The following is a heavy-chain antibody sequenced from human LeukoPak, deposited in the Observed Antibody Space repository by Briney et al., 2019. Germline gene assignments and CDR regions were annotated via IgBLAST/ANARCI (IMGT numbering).Heavy chain of an antibody. CDR2: IYSGGRT. J-gene: IGHJ4*02. Sequence: GGSLRLSCAASGFTVSRNYMSWVRQAPGKGLEWVSVIYSGGRTYYADSVKGRFTISRDNSKNTLYLQMNSLRAEDTAVYYCAKDRLFYSSSWYTFDYWGQGTLVTVSS. D-gene: IGHD6-13*01. CDR3: AKDRLFYSSSWYTFDY. CDR1: GFTVSRNY. V-gene: IGHV3-66*02.